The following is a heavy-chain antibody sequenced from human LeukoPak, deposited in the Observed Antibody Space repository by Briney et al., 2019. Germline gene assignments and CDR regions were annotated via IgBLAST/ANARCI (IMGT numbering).Heavy chain of an antibody. V-gene: IGHV4-30-2*01. D-gene: IGHD3-10*01. CDR1: GGSISSGGYS. J-gene: IGHJ5*02. CDR3: ASYGSGSYYYGFDP. CDR2: IYHSGST. Sequence: SQTLSLTCAVSGGSISSGGYSWSWIRQPPRKGLEWIGYIYHSGSTYYNPSLKSRVTISVDRSKNQFSLKLSSVTAADTAVYYCASYGSGSYYYGFDPWGQGTLVTVSS.